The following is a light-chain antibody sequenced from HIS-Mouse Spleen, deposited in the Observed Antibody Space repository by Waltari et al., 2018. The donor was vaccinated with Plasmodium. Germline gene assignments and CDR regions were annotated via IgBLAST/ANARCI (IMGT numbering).Light chain of an antibody. CDR3: LQHNSYPIT. Sequence: MTQSPATLSVSPGERATLSCRASQGIRNDLGWYQQKPGKAPKRLIYAASSLQSGVPSRFSGSGSGTEFTLTISSLQPEDFATYYCLQHNSYPITFGQGTRLEIK. J-gene: IGKJ5*01. CDR2: AAS. V-gene: IGKV1-17*01. CDR1: QGIRND.